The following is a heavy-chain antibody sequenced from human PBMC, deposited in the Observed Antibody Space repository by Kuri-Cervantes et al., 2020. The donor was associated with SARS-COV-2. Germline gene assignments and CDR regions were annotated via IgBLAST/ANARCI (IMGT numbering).Heavy chain of an antibody. CDR1: GFTFTRSA. V-gene: IGHV1-58*01. J-gene: IGHJ4*02. Sequence: SVKVSCKPSGFTFTRSAVQWVRQARGQRLEWIGWIVVGSGNTDYAQKFQERVTITRDVSTSTAYMEVRNLRSEDTAVYYCATDSPFTAMGKGYFDYWGQGTRVTVSS. D-gene: IGHD5-18*01. CDR3: ATDSPFTAMGKGYFDY. CDR2: IVVGSGNT.